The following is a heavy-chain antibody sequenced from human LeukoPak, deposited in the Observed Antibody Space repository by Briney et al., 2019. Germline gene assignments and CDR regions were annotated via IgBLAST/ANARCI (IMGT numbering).Heavy chain of an antibody. Sequence: GGSLRLSCAASGFTFSSYGMHWVRQAPGKGLEWVAAISYDGSNKHYADSVKGRFTISRDNSKNTLYLQMNSLRAEDTAVYYCAKRGSTMVRGAHFDPWGQGTLVTVSS. CDR2: ISYDGSNK. V-gene: IGHV3-30*18. CDR3: AKRGSTMVRGAHFDP. J-gene: IGHJ5*02. D-gene: IGHD3-10*01. CDR1: GFTFSSYG.